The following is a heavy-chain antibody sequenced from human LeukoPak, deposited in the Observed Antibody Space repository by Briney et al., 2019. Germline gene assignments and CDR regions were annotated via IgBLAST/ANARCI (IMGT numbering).Heavy chain of an antibody. CDR1: GYSISSGYY. V-gene: IGHV4-38-2*02. CDR2: IYHSGTT. J-gene: IGHJ4*02. CDR3: AREVMATINY. D-gene: IGHD5-24*01. Sequence: SETLSLTCTVSGYSISSGYYWGWIRHPPGKGLEWIGSIYHSGTTYYNPSLKSRVTISVDTSKNQFSLKLSSVTAADTAVYYCAREVMATINYWGQGTLVTVSS.